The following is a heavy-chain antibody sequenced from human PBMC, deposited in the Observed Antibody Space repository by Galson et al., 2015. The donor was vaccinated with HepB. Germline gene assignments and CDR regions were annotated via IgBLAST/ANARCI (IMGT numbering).Heavy chain of an antibody. V-gene: IGHV3-7*03. CDR3: ARDEVGNRYFDWWVVLDY. Sequence: SLRLSCAPSGFTFSSYWMNWVRQAPGKGLEYVASIRPDGSEKYYLDSVKGRFTISRDNAENSLYLQMSSLRPEDTAVYYCARDEVGNRYFDWWVVLDYWGQGTLVTVSS. CDR2: IRPDGSEK. CDR1: GFTFSSYW. J-gene: IGHJ4*02. D-gene: IGHD3-9*01.